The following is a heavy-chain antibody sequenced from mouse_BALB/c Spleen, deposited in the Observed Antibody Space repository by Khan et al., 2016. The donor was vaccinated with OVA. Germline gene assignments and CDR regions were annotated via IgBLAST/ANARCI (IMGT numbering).Heavy chain of an antibody. Sequence: VQLQESGPGLVKPSQSLSLTCTVTGYSITSDFAWNWIRQFPGNKLEWMGYISYSGSISYNPSLKSRISITRDTSKNQFFLQLNSVTTEDTATYYCARDFGRGLIDYWGQGTSVTVSS. CDR1: GYSITSDFA. CDR3: ARDFGRGLIDY. J-gene: IGHJ4*01. CDR2: ISYSGSI. V-gene: IGHV3-2*02. D-gene: IGHD3-1*01.